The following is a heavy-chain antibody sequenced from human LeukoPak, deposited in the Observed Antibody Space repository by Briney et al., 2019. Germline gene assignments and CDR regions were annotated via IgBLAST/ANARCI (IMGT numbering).Heavy chain of an antibody. CDR1: GFTFSSDG. CDR3: TTAKYYHFDY. CDR2: ISGSDDST. J-gene: IGHJ4*02. Sequence: GGSLRLSCVASGFTFSSDGMSWVRQAPGKGLEWVSAISGSDDSTYYADSVRGRFTISRAVSKNTLFLQMNSLRAEDTALYYCTTAKYYHFDYWGQGTLVTVSS. D-gene: IGHD3-16*01. V-gene: IGHV3-23*01.